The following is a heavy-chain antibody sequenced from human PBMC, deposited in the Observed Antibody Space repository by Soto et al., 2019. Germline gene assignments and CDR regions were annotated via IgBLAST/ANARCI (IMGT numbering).Heavy chain of an antibody. D-gene: IGHD2-2*01. V-gene: IGHV5-51*01. CDR1: GYSFTSYW. CDR2: IYPGDSDT. Sequence: PGESLKISCKGSGYSFTSYWIGWVRQMPGKGLEWMGIIYPGDSDTRYSPSFQGQVTISADKSISTAYLQWSSLKASDTAMYYCARRSTVVVPAAPPYYYYGMDVWGQGTTVTVSS. CDR3: ARRSTVVVPAAPPYYYYGMDV. J-gene: IGHJ6*02.